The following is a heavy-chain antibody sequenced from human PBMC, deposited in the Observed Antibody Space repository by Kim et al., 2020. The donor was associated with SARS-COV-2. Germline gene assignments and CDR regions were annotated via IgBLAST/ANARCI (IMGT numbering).Heavy chain of an antibody. CDR1: GFTFNYYI. J-gene: IGHJ4*02. CDR2: ISGSSTYI. D-gene: IGHD2-21*01. V-gene: IGHV3-21*01. CDR3: TRDLEGACGGDCTDFDY. Sequence: AGSLRLSCAASGFTFNYYIMNWVRQAPGKGLEWVASISGSSTYIYYADSVKGRFSISRDNAENYLYLQMSSLRAEDTAVYYCTRDLEGACGGDCTDFDYWGQGTLVNVSS.